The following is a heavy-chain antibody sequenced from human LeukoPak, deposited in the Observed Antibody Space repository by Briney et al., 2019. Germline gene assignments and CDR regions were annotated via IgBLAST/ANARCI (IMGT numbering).Heavy chain of an antibody. J-gene: IGHJ4*02. V-gene: IGHV4-39*07. D-gene: IGHD5-18*01. Sequence: SETLSLTCTVSGGSISSSNYYWGWIRQPPGKRLEWIGSIYYTGRTYYDPSLKSRVTISVDTSKNQFSLKLSSVTAADTAIYYCARDYIQLWFLDYWGQGTLVTVSS. CDR3: ARDYIQLWFLDY. CDR1: GGSISSSNYY. CDR2: IYYTGRT.